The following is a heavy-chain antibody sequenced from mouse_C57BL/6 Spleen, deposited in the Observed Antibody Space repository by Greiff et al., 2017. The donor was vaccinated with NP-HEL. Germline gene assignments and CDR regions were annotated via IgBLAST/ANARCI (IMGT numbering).Heavy chain of an antibody. D-gene: IGHD2-4*01. J-gene: IGHJ1*03. CDR3: AREGLREYFDV. CDR1: GFSLTSYG. CDR2: IWRGGST. Sequence: QVQLKESGPGLVQPSQSLSITCTVSGFSLTSYGVHWVRQSPGKGLEWLGVIWRGGSTDYNAAFISRLSISKDNSKSQVFFKMNSLQADDTAIYYCAREGLREYFDVWGTGTTVTVSS. V-gene: IGHV2-2*01.